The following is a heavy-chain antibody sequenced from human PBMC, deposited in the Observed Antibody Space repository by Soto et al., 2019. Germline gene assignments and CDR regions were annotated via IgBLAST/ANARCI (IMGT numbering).Heavy chain of an antibody. CDR2: INAGNGNT. CDR1: GYTFTSYA. J-gene: IGHJ4*02. CDR3: ARIAVAVPYGYFDY. Sequence: ASVKVSFKASGYTFTSYAMHWVRQAPGQRLEWMGWINAGNGNTKYSQKFQGRVTITRDTSASTAYMELSSLRSEDTAVYYCARIAVAVPYGYFDYWGQGTLVTVS. V-gene: IGHV1-3*01. D-gene: IGHD6-19*01.